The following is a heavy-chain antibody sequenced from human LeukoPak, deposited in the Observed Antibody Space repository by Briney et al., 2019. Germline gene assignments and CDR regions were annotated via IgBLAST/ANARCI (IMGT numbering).Heavy chain of an antibody. J-gene: IGHJ4*02. CDR2: ICYSGST. CDR3: ARHALHYYDSSGYLTEFDY. CDR1: GGSISSYY. Sequence: PSETLSLTCTVSGGSISSYYWGWIRQPPGKWLEWIGSICYSGSTYYNPSLKSRVTISVDTSKNQFSLKLSSVTAADTAVYYCARHALHYYDSSGYLTEFDYCGQGTLVTVST. V-gene: IGHV4-39*01. D-gene: IGHD3-22*01.